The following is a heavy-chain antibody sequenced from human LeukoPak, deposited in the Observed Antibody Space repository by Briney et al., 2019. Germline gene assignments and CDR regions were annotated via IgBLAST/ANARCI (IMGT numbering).Heavy chain of an antibody. V-gene: IGHV3-23*01. CDR2: ISGSGGST. CDR1: GFTFSSYA. D-gene: IGHD3-10*01. Sequence: GGSLRLSCAASGFTFSSYAMSWVRQAPGKGLEWVSAISGSGGSTYYADSVKGRFTISRDNSKNTLYLHMNSLRAEDTAVYYCAKDPWFGELPALDYWGQGTLVTVSS. CDR3: AKDPWFGELPALDY. J-gene: IGHJ4*02.